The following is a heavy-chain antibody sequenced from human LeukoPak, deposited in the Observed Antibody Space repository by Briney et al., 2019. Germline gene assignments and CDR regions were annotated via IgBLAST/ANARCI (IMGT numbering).Heavy chain of an antibody. CDR3: ARLGAGMHFFHLDL. V-gene: IGHV3-7*01. CDR1: GFTPIHYW. Sequence: PGGSLRLSCALSGFTPIHYWMTWVRQAPGKGLEWVANINQDGSETFYVDSVKGRFTISRDNAKNSVYLQMNSLRAEDTAFYYCARLGAGMHFFHLDLWGQGTLVTVSS. CDR2: INQDGSET. D-gene: IGHD3-3*02. J-gene: IGHJ4*02.